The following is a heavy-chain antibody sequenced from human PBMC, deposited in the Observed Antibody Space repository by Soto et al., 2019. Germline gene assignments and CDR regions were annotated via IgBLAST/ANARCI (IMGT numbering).Heavy chain of an antibody. D-gene: IGHD6-13*01. CDR1: GGTFSSYA. V-gene: IGHV1-69*06. J-gene: IGHJ6*02. Sequence: GASVKVSCKASGGTFSSYAISWVRQAPGQGLEWMGGIIPIFGTANYAQKFQGRVTITADKSTSTAYMELSSLRSEDTAVYYCARGADSSSWYGRGTYYYGMDVWGQGTTVTV. CDR2: IIPIFGTA. CDR3: ARGADSSSWYGRGTYYYGMDV.